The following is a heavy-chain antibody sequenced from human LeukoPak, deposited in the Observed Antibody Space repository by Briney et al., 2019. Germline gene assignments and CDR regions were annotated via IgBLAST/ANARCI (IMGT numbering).Heavy chain of an antibody. CDR2: IGIDRGNT. CDR3: ARDHNYAFDN. Sequence: GGSLRLSCTASGFPFIEYSMNWVRQAPGKGLEWISYIGIDRGNTKYADSVRGRFTISADKAKNSLYLQMNSLRVEDTAVYYCARDHNYAFDNWGQGTLVSVAS. V-gene: IGHV3-48*01. J-gene: IGHJ4*02. D-gene: IGHD1-1*01. CDR1: GFPFIEYS.